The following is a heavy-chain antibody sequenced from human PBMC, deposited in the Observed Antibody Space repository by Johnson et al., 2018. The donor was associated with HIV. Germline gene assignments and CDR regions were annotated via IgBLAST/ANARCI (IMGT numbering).Heavy chain of an antibody. Sequence: QMLLVESGGGVVQPGRSLRLSCAASGFTFSDYYMSWIRQAPGKGLEWVAFISYDGSNKYYADSVKGRFTISRDNSKNTLYLQMNSLRGEDTAVYYCAKVAVATAAGGVALDIWGPGTMVTVS. D-gene: IGHD6-13*01. J-gene: IGHJ3*02. CDR1: GFTFSDYY. CDR3: AKVAVATAAGGVALDI. CDR2: ISYDGSNK. V-gene: IGHV3-30*18.